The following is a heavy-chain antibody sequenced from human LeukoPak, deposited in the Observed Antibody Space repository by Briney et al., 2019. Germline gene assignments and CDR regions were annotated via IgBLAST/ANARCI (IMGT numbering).Heavy chain of an antibody. CDR2: ISGSGGST. CDR3: TIGYGDY. Sequence: GGSLRLSCAASGFTFSSYAMSWVRQAPGKGLEWVSGISGSGGSTYYADSVKGRSTISRDNSKNTLYLQMNSLRAEDAAVYYCTIGYGDYRGQGTLVTVSS. J-gene: IGHJ4*02. D-gene: IGHD2-15*01. CDR1: GFTFSSYA. V-gene: IGHV3-23*01.